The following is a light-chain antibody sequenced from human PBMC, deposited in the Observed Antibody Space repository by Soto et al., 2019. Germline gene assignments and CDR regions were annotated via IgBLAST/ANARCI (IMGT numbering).Light chain of an antibody. J-gene: IGKJ2*01. CDR3: QQSFSTPPT. V-gene: IGKV1-39*01. Sequence: DIQMTQSPSSLSASVGDRVTITCRASQSIGTYLNWYLQKPGKAPQLLIHAASSLQTGVPSRFSGSGSGTEFTLTISSLQPEDFASFYCQQSFSTPPTFGQGTKLEIK. CDR1: QSIGTY. CDR2: AAS.